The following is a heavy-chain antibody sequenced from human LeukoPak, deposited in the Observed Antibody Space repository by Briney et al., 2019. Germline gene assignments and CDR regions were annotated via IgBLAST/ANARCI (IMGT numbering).Heavy chain of an antibody. V-gene: IGHV4-39*01. Sequence: SETLSLTCIVSGGSISSSSTYWGWIRQPPGKGLEWIGTIYYSGSTYYNPSLKSRVTISVDTSKLQFSLMLTSVTAADTAVYCRARHGSYYYYMDVWGKGTTVTVSS. CDR1: GGSISSSSTY. J-gene: IGHJ6*03. D-gene: IGHD3-16*01. CDR3: ARHGSYYYYMDV. CDR2: IYYSGST.